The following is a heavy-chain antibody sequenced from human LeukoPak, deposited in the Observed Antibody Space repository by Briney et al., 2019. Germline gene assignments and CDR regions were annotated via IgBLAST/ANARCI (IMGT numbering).Heavy chain of an antibody. CDR3: ARDPKSSGYYYHYMDV. CDR1: GFIFSNSA. D-gene: IGHD6-6*01. CDR2: ISCDGNNK. Sequence: GRSLRLSCAASGFIFSNSAMYWVRQAPGKGLERVAVISCDGNNKYEADSVKGRFTISRDNSTNTLYLQMNSLRVDDTAVYYCARDPKSSGYYYHYMDVWGKGTTVIVSS. J-gene: IGHJ6*03. V-gene: IGHV3-30*04.